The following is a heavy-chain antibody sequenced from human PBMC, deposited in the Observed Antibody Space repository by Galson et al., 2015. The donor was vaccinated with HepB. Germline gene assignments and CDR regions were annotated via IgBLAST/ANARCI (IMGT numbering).Heavy chain of an antibody. D-gene: IGHD4-17*01. J-gene: IGHJ4*02. CDR3: ARDVSTGYGDYVGY. CDR1: GYTFTSYG. Sequence: SVKVSCKSSGYTFTSYGISWVRQAPGQGLEWMGWISAYNGNTNYAQKLQGRVTMTTDTSTSTAYMELRSLRSDDTAVYYCARDVSTGYGDYVGYWGQGTLVTVSS. V-gene: IGHV1-18*01. CDR2: ISAYNGNT.